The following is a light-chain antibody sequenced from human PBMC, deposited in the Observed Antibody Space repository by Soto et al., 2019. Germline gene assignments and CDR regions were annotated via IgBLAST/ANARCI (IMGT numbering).Light chain of an antibody. V-gene: IGLV2-14*01. CDR1: SSDVGGYNY. Sequence: SVLTQPASVSGSPGQSITISCTGTSSDVGGYNYVSWYQQHPGKAPKLMIYEVSNRPSGVSNRFSGSKSGNTASLTISGLQAEDEADYYCSSYTSSSTLVVFGGGTKVTV. CDR2: EVS. CDR3: SSYTSSSTLVV. J-gene: IGLJ2*01.